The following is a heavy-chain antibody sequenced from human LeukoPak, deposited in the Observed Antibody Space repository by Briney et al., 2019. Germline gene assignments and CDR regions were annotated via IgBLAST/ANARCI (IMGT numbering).Heavy chain of an antibody. CDR1: GFSLSTSGVG. D-gene: IGHD5-18*01. J-gene: IGHJ4*02. CDR3: AHRDRSVDTAMVYFDY. Sequence: ESGPTLVKPTQTLTLTCTFSGFSLSTSGVGVGWIRQPPGKALEWLALIYWDDDKRYSPSLKSRLTITKDTSKNQVVLTMTNMDPVDTATYYCAHRDRSVDTAMVYFDYWGQGTLVTVPS. CDR2: IYWDDDK. V-gene: IGHV2-5*02.